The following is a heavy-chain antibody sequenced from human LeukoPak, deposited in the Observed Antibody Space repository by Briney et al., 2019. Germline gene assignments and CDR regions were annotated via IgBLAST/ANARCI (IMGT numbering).Heavy chain of an antibody. V-gene: IGHV1-2*02. CDR2: INPNSGET. Sequence: ASVKVSCKASGYTFTGYYLHWVRQAPGQGLEWMGWINPNSGETKYAQGFQGRVTMTRDTSIATTYMELSGLRSDDTAVYYCTRVLRASVWDNSGHPDYWGQGALVTVSS. CDR3: TRVLRASVWDNSGHPDY. D-gene: IGHD3-22*01. CDR1: GYTFTGYY. J-gene: IGHJ4*02.